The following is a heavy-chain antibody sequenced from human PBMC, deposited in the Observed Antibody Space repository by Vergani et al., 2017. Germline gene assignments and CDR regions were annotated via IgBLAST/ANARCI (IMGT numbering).Heavy chain of an antibody. CDR3: ASDLYYLDSGSYPYFYYYGLDV. CDR1: GFTFSSYS. D-gene: IGHD3-10*01. Sequence: EVQLVESGGGLDTRGGSLRLSCAASGFTFSSYSMNWVRQAPGKGLEWVSYIIGSSSYIHYSDSLKGRFTISGDNAKSSVYLQMNSLRAEDTGVYYCASDLYYLDSGSYPYFYYYGLDVWGEETAVTVSS. V-gene: IGHV3-21*01. CDR2: IIGSSSYI. J-gene: IGHJ6*04.